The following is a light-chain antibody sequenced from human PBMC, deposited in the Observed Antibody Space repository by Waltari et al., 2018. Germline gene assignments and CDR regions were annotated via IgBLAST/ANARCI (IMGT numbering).Light chain of an antibody. Sequence: DVVMTQSPLSLPVTLGQPASISCRSSQSLVHSDGNTYLNWFQQRPGQSQRRLFYKVSNLDSGVPDRFSGSGSGTDFTLKISRVEAEYVGVYYCMQGTHWPWTFGQGTKVEI. CDR1: QSLVHSDGNTY. V-gene: IGKV2-30*02. CDR2: KVS. J-gene: IGKJ1*01. CDR3: MQGTHWPWT.